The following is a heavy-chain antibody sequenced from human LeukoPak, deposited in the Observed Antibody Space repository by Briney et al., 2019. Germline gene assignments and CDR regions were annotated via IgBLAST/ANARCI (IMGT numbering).Heavy chain of an antibody. J-gene: IGHJ5*02. CDR1: GFTFSSYS. D-gene: IGHD2-2*01. CDR2: ISSSSSTI. V-gene: IGHV3-48*01. Sequence: GGSLRLSCAASGFTFSSYSINWVRQAPGKGLEWVSYISSSSSTIYYADSVKGRFTISRDNSKNTLYLQMNSLRAEDTAVYYCAGSRGYCSSTSCYLGWFDPWGQGTLVTVSS. CDR3: AGSRGYCSSTSCYLGWFDP.